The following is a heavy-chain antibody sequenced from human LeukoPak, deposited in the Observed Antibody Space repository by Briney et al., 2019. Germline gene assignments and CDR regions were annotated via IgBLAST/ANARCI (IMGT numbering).Heavy chain of an antibody. CDR3: ASVRRTGYDWDIYYYYYMDV. J-gene: IGHJ6*03. CDR2: IIPIFGTA. V-gene: IGHV1-69*06. Sequence: ASVKVSCKASGGTFSSYAISWVRQAPGQGLEWMGGIIPIFGTANYAQKFQGRVTITADKSTSTAYMELSSLRSEDTAVYYCASVRRTGYDWDIYYYYYMDVWGKGTTVTVSS. D-gene: IGHD5-12*01. CDR1: GGTFSSYA.